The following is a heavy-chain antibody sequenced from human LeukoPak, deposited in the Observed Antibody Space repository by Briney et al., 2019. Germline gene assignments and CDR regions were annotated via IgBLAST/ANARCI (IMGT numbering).Heavy chain of an antibody. CDR1: GFTFSSYA. J-gene: IGHJ4*02. V-gene: IGHV3-23*03. CDR2: FYSGGVT. D-gene: IGHD6-13*01. CDR3: AKTGRYSSSCYDY. Sequence: PGGSLRLSCAASGFTFSSYAMSWVRQAPGKGLEWVSVFYSGGVTYYADSVKDKFTISRDNSKNTLYLQMNSLRVEDTAVYYCAKTGRYSSSCYDYWGQGTLVTVSS.